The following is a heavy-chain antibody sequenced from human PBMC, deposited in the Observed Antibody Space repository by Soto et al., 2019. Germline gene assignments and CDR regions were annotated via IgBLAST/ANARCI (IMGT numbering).Heavy chain of an antibody. J-gene: IGHJ5*02. V-gene: IGHV3-53*01. CDR1: GLTVSNNY. CDR2: IYSGGNT. CDR3: ARDGYNPYWFAT. Sequence: PVGSLRLSCAASGLTVSNNYMSWVRQAPGKGLELVSIIYSGGNTYYADSVKGRFTISRDNSKNTLYLQMNSLRAEDTAVYYCARDGYNPYWFATWGQGTLVTVSS. D-gene: IGHD5-12*01.